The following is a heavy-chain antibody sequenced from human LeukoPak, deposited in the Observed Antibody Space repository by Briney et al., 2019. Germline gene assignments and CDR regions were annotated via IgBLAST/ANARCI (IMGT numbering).Heavy chain of an antibody. CDR3: AKVDGVVPAGPFDY. J-gene: IGHJ4*02. Sequence: PGGSLRLPCAASGFTFSSYAMSWVRQAPGKGLEWVSAISGSGGSTYYADSVKGRFTISRDNSKNTLYLQMNSLRAEDTAVYYCAKVDGVVPAGPFDYWGQGTLVTVSS. CDR2: ISGSGGST. CDR1: GFTFSSYA. V-gene: IGHV3-23*01. D-gene: IGHD3-3*01.